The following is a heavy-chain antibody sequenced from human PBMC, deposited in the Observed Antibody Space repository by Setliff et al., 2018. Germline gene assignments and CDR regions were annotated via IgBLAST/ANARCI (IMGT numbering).Heavy chain of an antibody. CDR3: ARDMGQPYYFGS. J-gene: IGHJ4*02. CDR1: GGSISSSSHY. V-gene: IGHV4-39*07. Sequence: PWETLSLTCTVSGGSISSSSHYWGWIRQPPGKGLEWIGSIYYTGSTYYNPSLKSRVTMSVDTSKRQFSLKLGSATAADTAVYYCARDMGQPYYFGSWGLGTLVTSPQ. CDR2: IYYTGST. D-gene: IGHD1-1*01.